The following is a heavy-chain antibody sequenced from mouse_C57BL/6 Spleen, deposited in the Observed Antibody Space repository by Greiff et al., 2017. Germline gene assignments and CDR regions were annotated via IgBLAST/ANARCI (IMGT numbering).Heavy chain of an antibody. CDR3: TRSWGYFDD. CDR1: GYTFTDYE. V-gene: IGHV1-15*01. Sequence: VQLQQSGAELVRPGASVTLSCKASGYTFTDYEMHWVKPTPVHGLEWIGAIDPETGGTAYNQKFKGKAILTADKSSSTAYMELRSLTSADSAVYYCTRSWGYFDDWGQGTTLTVSS. D-gene: IGHD4-1*01. CDR2: IDPETGGT. J-gene: IGHJ2*01.